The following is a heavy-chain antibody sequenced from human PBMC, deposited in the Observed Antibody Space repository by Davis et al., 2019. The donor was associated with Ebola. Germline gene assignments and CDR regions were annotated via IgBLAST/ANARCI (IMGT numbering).Heavy chain of an antibody. CDR2: IDYRGTS. CDR1: GVSIIDHY. V-gene: IGHV4-59*11. Sequence: PSETLSLTCTVSGVSIIDHYWSCIRQSPGKGLEWIGYIDYRGTSTYKPSLRSRITMSVDTSKNQFSLKLKSITAADTAVYFCARGGSPAMFKGVDEWGQGTLVTVAS. D-gene: IGHD2-2*01. J-gene: IGHJ4*02. CDR3: ARGGSPAMFKGVDE.